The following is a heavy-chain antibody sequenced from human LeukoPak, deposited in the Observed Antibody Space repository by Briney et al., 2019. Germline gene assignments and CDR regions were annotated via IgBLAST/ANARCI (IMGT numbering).Heavy chain of an antibody. J-gene: IGHJ4*02. CDR3: ARGMPTRTFDL. D-gene: IGHD1-14*01. CDR1: GLTLSIYQ. CDR2: ISTRSDDI. Sequence: GGSLRLSCVASGLTLSIYQVNWVRQAPGKGPEWLSYISTRSDDIYYAESVKGRFAISRDNAKNSLFLQMDNLRDEDTGIYFCARGMPTRTFDLWGQGTLVTVSS. V-gene: IGHV3-21*04.